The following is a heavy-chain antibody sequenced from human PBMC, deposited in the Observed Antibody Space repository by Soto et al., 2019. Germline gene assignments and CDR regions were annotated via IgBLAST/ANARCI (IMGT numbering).Heavy chain of an antibody. Sequence: PSETLSLSCTVSGGAIISSTYYWGGIRQPPGKGLEWIGGISYSGSTYYNPSLKGRVTISVDTSKNQFSLELNSVTAADTAVYYCPRLFDYWGQGTLVTVSS. CDR2: ISYSGST. J-gene: IGHJ4*02. CDR1: GGAIISSTYY. CDR3: PRLFDY. V-gene: IGHV4-39*01.